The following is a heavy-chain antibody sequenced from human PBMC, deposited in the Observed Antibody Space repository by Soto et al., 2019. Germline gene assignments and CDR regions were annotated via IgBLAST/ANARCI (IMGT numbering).Heavy chain of an antibody. CDR2: IYSGGST. Sequence: EVQLVESGGGLIQPGGSLRLSCAASGFTVSSNYMSWVRQAPGKGLEWVSVIYSGGSTYYADSVKGRFTISRDNSKNTLYLQMNSLRAEDTAVYYCARDRREAVAGMWGYYYYGMDVWGQGTTVTVSS. D-gene: IGHD6-19*01. V-gene: IGHV3-53*01. J-gene: IGHJ6*02. CDR1: GFTVSSNY. CDR3: ARDRREAVAGMWGYYYYGMDV.